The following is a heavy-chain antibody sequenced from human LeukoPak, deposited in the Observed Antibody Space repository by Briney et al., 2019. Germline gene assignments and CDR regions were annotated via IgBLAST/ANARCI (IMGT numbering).Heavy chain of an antibody. CDR3: AELGITMIGGV. CDR2: ISSSSSYI. V-gene: IGHV3-21*01. J-gene: IGHJ6*04. D-gene: IGHD3-10*02. Sequence: GGSLRLSCAASGFTFSSYSMSWIRQAPGKGLEWVSSISSSSSYIYYADSVKGRFTISRDNAKNSLYLQMNSLRAEDTAVYYCAELGITMIGGVWGKGTTVTISS. CDR1: GFTFSSYS.